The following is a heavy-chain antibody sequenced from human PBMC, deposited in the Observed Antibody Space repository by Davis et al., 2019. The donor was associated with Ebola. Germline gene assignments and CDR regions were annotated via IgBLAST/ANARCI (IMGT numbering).Heavy chain of an antibody. V-gene: IGHV3-66*01. CDR2: IYSGGST. J-gene: IGHJ6*02. CDR3: ARDGFRATAIRHYYYYYGMDV. Sequence: PGGSLRLSCAASGFTVSSNYMSWVRQAPGKGLEWVSVIYSGGSTYYADSVKGRFTISRDNSKNTLYLQMNSLRAEDTAVYYCARDGFRATAIRHYYYYYGMDVWGQGTTVTVSS. CDR1: GFTVSSNY. D-gene: IGHD2-2*02.